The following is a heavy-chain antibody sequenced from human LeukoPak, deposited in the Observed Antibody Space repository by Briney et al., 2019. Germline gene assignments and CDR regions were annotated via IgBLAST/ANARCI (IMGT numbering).Heavy chain of an antibody. CDR3: ARVYDFWEPYYYYGMDV. V-gene: IGHV1-8*01. J-gene: IGHJ6*02. CDR1: GYTFTSYD. D-gene: IGHD3-3*01. Sequence: ASVKVSCTSSGYTFTSYDINWVRQATGQGLEWMGWMNPNSGNTGYAQKFQGRVTMTRNTSISTAYMELSSLRSEDTAVYYCARVYDFWEPYYYYGMDVWGQGTTVTVSS. CDR2: MNPNSGNT.